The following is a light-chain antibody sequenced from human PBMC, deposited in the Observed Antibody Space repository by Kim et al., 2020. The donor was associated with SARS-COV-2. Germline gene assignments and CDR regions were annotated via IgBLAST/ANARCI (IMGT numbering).Light chain of an antibody. V-gene: IGLV3-21*04. CDR3: QVWDDSSDHLWV. CDR1: NIGSKS. Sequence: SYELTQPPSVSVAPGKTARISCGGNNIGSKSVHWYQQKPDQAPLLVIYYDSDRPSGIPERFSGSNSENTATLTISRVGAGDEADYYCQVWDDSSDHLWVFGGGTK. CDR2: YDS. J-gene: IGLJ3*02.